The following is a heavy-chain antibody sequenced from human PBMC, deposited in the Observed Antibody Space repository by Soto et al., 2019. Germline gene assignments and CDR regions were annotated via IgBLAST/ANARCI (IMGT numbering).Heavy chain of an antibody. V-gene: IGHV3-21*01. CDR1: GFTFSSYS. CDR3: ASEGGYGDYYYYYGMDV. Sequence: VQLVESGGGLVKPGGSLRLSCAASGFTFSSYSMNWVRQAPGKGLEWVSSISSSSSYIYYADSVKGRFTISRDNAKNSLYLQMNSLRAEDTAVYYCASEGGYGDYYYYYGMDVWGQGTTVTVSS. D-gene: IGHD4-17*01. CDR2: ISSSSSYI. J-gene: IGHJ6*02.